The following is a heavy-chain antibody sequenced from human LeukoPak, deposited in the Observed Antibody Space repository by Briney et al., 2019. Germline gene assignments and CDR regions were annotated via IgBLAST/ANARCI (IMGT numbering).Heavy chain of an antibody. D-gene: IGHD2-8*01. CDR2: IYYSGST. CDR3: ARGGVMDV. CDR1: GGSTSSYY. V-gene: IGHV4-59*01. J-gene: IGHJ6*02. Sequence: SETLSLTCTVSGGSTSSYYWSWIRQPPGKGLEWIGYIYYSGSTNYNPSLKSRVTISVDTSKNQFSLKLSSVTAADTAVYYCARGGVMDVWGQGTTVTVSS.